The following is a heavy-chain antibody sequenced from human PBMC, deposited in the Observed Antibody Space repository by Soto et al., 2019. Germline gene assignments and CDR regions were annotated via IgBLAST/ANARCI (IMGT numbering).Heavy chain of an antibody. CDR1: GFTFSSYA. CDR2: ISYDGSNK. D-gene: IGHD2-2*01. Sequence: QVQLVESGGGVVQPGRSLRLSCAASGFTFSSYAMHWVRQAPGKGLEWVAVISYDGSNKYYADSVKGRFTISRDNSKNTLYRQMTSPRAADTAVYYCARGGCISTSCYAYYYYYGMDVWGQGTTVTVSS. J-gene: IGHJ6*02. CDR3: ARGGCISTSCYAYYYYYGMDV. V-gene: IGHV3-30-3*01.